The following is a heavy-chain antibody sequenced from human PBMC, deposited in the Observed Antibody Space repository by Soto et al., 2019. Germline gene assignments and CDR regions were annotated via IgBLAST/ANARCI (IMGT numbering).Heavy chain of an antibody. CDR1: GGTFSSYP. CDR2: IIPFFGTT. V-gene: IGHV1-69*13. D-gene: IGHD2-15*01. Sequence: ASVKVSCKASGGTFSSYPINWVRQAPGQGLEWMGGIIPFFGTTHSAQKFQGRLTITADESTSTTYMELGSLRSEDTAVYYCASRRVMEVAQYGNWFDSWGQGTLVTVSS. CDR3: ASRRVMEVAQYGNWFDS. J-gene: IGHJ5*01.